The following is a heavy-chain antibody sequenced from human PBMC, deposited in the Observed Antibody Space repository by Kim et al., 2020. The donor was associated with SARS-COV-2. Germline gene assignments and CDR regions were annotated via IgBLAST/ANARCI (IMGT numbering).Heavy chain of an antibody. V-gene: IGHV3-30*18. CDR1: GFTFSSYG. CDR3: AKDGLWWPKGYYYYYMDV. D-gene: IGHD2-15*01. CDR2: ISYDGSNK. Sequence: GGSLRLSCAASGFTFSSYGMHWVRQAPGKGLEWVAVISYDGSNKYYADSVKGRFTISRDNSKNTLYLQMNSLRAEDTAVYYCAKDGLWWPKGYYYYYMDVWGKGTTVTVSS. J-gene: IGHJ6*03.